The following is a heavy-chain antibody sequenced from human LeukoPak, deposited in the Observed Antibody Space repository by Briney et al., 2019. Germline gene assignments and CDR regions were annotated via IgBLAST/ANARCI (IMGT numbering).Heavy chain of an antibody. J-gene: IGHJ4*02. V-gene: IGHV1-18*01. CDR2: ISPYNGNT. CDR3: ARETDSSGYGS. CDR1: GYIFSNFA. Sequence: ASVKVSCKASGYIFSNFAITWVRQAPGQGLEWVGWISPYNGNTNYSPKLQGRVTLTTDTSTSTAYMELRSLRSDDTAVYYCARETDSSGYGSWGQGTLVTVSS. D-gene: IGHD3-22*01.